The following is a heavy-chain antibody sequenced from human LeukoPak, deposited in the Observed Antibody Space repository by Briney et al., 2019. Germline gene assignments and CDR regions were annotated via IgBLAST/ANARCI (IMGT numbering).Heavy chain of an antibody. J-gene: IGHJ6*03. V-gene: IGHV3-49*04. D-gene: IGHD4-11*01. Sequence: GGSLRLSCTTSGFTFGDYAMSWVRQAPGKGLEWVGFITTKSYGGTTEYAASVKGRFTISRDDSISIAYLQMNSLKTEDTAVYYCTRDLVNDYRSLSYYCYMDVWGKGTTVTVSS. CDR3: TRDLVNDYRSLSYYCYMDV. CDR2: ITTKSYGGTT. CDR1: GFTFGDYA.